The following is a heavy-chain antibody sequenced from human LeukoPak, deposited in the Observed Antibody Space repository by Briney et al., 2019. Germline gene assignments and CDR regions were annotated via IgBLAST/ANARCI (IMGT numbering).Heavy chain of an antibody. CDR2: ISGHNGNT. CDR1: GYTFTSYA. Sequence: GASVKVSCKASGYTFTSYAISWVRQAPGLGLEWMGWISGHNGNTNYAHKFQGRVTMTTDTSTSTAYMELRSLRTDDTAVYYCARLTVVMVYSIQENWLDPWGQGTLVTVSS. V-gene: IGHV1-18*01. J-gene: IGHJ5*02. CDR3: ARLTVVMVYSIQENWLDP. D-gene: IGHD2-8*01.